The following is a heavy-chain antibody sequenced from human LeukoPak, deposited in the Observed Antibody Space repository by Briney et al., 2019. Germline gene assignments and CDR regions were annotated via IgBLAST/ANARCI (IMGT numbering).Heavy chain of an antibody. J-gene: IGHJ4*02. Sequence: GGSLRLSCAASGFTFSAYAMHWVRQPPGKGLEWVAVILYDGSNKYYADSVKGRFTISRDKSKNTLDLQMNSLRPEDTAVYYCAKDYYGSGSYYTVDSWGQGTLVTVSS. V-gene: IGHV3-30*18. D-gene: IGHD3-10*01. CDR2: ILYDGSNK. CDR3: AKDYYGSGSYYTVDS. CDR1: GFTFSAYA.